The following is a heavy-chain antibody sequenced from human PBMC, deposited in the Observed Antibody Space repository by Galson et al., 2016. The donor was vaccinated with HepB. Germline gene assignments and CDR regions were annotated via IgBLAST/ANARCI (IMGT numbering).Heavy chain of an antibody. CDR3: ARTVSIAAAGGADY. J-gene: IGHJ4*02. V-gene: IGHV5-51*01. CDR1: GFTFSSYG. CDR2: IYPGDSDT. Sequence: SLRLSCAASGFTFSSYGMHWVRQAPGKGLEWMGMIYPGDSDTRYSPSFQGQVTISADQSINTAYLQWSSLKASDTAMYYCARTVSIAAAGGADYWGQGTLVTVSS. D-gene: IGHD6-13*01.